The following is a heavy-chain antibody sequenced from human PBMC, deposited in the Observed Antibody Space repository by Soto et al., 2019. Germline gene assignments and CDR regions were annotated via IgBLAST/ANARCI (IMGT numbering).Heavy chain of an antibody. CDR3: ARYPGGTMEDH. Sequence: SETLSLTCTVSGGSISSSTYYWGWLRQPPGKGLEWIGSIYNSVYTHYNPSLKSRVTISADTSNNQFSLRLTSVTAADTALYYCARYPGGTMEDHWGQG. CDR2: IYNSVYT. J-gene: IGHJ4*02. CDR1: GGSISSSTYY. D-gene: IGHD3-10*01. V-gene: IGHV4-39*01.